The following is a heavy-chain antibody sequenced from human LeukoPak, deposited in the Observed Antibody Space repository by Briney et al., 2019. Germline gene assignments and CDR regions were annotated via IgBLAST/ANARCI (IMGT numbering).Heavy chain of an antibody. CDR2: VSGGGDST. Sequence: GGSLRLSCAASGFTFNIYAMSWVRQAPGKGLEWVSAVSGGGDSTYYADSVKGRFTISRDNSKNTLYLQMNSLRAEDTAVYYCAKEGGSSWSPPLTPGYYYMDVGGKGTPVPVSS. CDR3: AKEGGSSWSPPLTPGYYYMDV. D-gene: IGHD6-13*01. J-gene: IGHJ6*03. V-gene: IGHV3-23*01. CDR1: GFTFNIYA.